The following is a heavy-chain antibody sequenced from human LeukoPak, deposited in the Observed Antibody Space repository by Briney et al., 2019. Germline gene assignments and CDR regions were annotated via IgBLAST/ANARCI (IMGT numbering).Heavy chain of an antibody. CDR3: AREHIVVVPAAMGYFDY. V-gene: IGHV3-30-3*01. J-gene: IGHJ4*02. D-gene: IGHD2-2*01. Sequence: GGSLRLSCAASGFTFSSYAMHWVRQAPGKGLEWVAVISYDGSNKYYADSVKGRFTISRDNSKNTLYLQMNSPRAEDTAMYYCAREHIVVVPAAMGYFDYWGQGTLVTVSS. CDR2: ISYDGSNK. CDR1: GFTFSSYA.